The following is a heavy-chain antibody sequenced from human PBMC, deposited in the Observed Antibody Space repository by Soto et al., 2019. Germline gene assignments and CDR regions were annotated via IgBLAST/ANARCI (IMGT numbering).Heavy chain of an antibody. CDR3: ARDREYNWNYNCFDP. J-gene: IGHJ5*02. CDR2: ISTYNGNT. V-gene: IGHV1-18*01. Sequence: QVQLVQSGAEVKKPGASVKVSCKASGYTFTSYGISWVRQAPGQGLEWMGWISTYNGNTNHTQKLQGRVTMTTDTSTSTAYMELRSLRSDDTAVYYCARDREYNWNYNCFDPWGQGTLVTVSS. CDR1: GYTFTSYG. D-gene: IGHD1-7*01.